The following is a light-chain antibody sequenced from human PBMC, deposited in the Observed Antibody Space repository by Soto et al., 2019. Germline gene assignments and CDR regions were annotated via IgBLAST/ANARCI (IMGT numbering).Light chain of an antibody. CDR3: QQYGNSKWT. V-gene: IGKV3-20*01. J-gene: IGKJ1*01. CDR2: GAS. CDR1: QSVSSSY. Sequence: EIVLTQSPGTLSLSPGERATLSCRASQSVSSSYLAWYQQKPGQAPRLLFYGASSRATVIPDRFSGSGSGTDFTLTISRLEPEDFAVYYCQQYGNSKWTFGQGTKVEIK.